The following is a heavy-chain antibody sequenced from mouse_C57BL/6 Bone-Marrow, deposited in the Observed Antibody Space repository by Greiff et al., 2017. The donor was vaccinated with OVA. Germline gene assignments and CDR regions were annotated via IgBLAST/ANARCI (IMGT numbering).Heavy chain of an antibody. CDR3: ARDEGLLWLGRVWYFDG. J-gene: IGHJ1*03. CDR2: IHPNSGST. V-gene: IGHV1-64*01. D-gene: IGHD2-2*01. Sequence: QVHVKQPGAELVKPGASVKLSFTASGYTFTSYWMHWVKQRPGQGLEWIGMIHPNSGSTNYTEKFKSKATLTVDKSSSTAYMQLSSLTSEGSAVDYCARDEGLLWLGRVWYFDGWGTGTTVTVAS. CDR1: GYTFTSYW.